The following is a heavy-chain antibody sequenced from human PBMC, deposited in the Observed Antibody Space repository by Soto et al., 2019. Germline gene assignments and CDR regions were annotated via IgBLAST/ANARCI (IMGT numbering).Heavy chain of an antibody. CDR3: ARLQPMYYFDY. CDR2: IIPIFGTA. J-gene: IGHJ4*02. V-gene: IGHV1-69*06. D-gene: IGHD4-4*01. Sequence: SVKVSCKASGGTFSSYAISWVRQDPGQGLEWMGGIIPIFGTANYAQKFQGRVTITADKSTSTAYMELSSLRSEDTAVYYCARLQPMYYFDYWGQGTLVTVSS. CDR1: GGTFSSYA.